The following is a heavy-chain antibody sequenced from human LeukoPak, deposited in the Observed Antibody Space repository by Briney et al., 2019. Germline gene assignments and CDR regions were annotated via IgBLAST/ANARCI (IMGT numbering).Heavy chain of an antibody. CDR2: IKPDDSEI. CDR1: GFTFTNNW. J-gene: IGHJ3*02. Sequence: PGRSLRLSWAASGFTFTNNWMTWVRQAPGKGLEWVANIKPDDSEIYYVASVKGRFTISRDNAKNSVYLQMNSLRAEDTAVYYCARGRAIDIWGRGTMVIVSS. V-gene: IGHV3-7*04. CDR3: ARGRAIDI.